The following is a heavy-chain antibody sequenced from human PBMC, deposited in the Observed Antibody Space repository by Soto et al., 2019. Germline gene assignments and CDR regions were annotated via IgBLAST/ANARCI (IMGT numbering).Heavy chain of an antibody. Sequence: XSVKVSCKASGYTFTSYGISWVRQAPVQGLEWMGWISAYNGNTNYAQKLQGRVTMTTDTSTSTAYMELRSLRSDDTAVYYCARDQGRSYGYHYYYYGMDVWGQGTTVTVSS. CDR1: GYTFTSYG. J-gene: IGHJ6*02. CDR3: ARDQGRSYGYHYYYYGMDV. V-gene: IGHV1-18*04. CDR2: ISAYNGNT. D-gene: IGHD5-18*01.